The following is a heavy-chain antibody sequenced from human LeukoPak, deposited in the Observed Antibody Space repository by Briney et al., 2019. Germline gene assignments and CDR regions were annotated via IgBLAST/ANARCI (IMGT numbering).Heavy chain of an antibody. CDR1: GFTFSSYA. D-gene: IGHD3-22*01. CDR3: ARDETYDYESNGYLDF. CDR2: ISGSGGTT. Sequence: GGSLRLSCAASGFTFSSYAMNWVRQAPGKGLEWVPAISGSGGTTYYADSVKGRFTISRDNAKNLVYLQMSSLRAEDTAIYYCARDETYDYESNGYLDFWGQGTVVTVSS. J-gene: IGHJ4*02. V-gene: IGHV3-23*01.